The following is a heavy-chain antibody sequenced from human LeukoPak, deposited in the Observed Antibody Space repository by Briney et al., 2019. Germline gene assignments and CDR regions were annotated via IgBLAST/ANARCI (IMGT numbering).Heavy chain of an antibody. CDR2: VKSDGSST. V-gene: IGHV3-74*01. J-gene: IGHJ5*02. D-gene: IGHD6-13*01. Sequence: PGGSLRLSCAASGFTFSSYAMHWVRQAPGKGLVWVSRVKSDGSSTSYADSVKGRFTISRDNARNTLYLQMNSLRAEDTAVYYCAREIAAAGTDLNWFDPWGQGTLVTVSS. CDR1: GFTFSSYA. CDR3: AREIAAAGTDLNWFDP.